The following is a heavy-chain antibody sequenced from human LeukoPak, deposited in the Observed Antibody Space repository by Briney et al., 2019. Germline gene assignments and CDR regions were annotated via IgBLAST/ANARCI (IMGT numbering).Heavy chain of an antibody. J-gene: IGHJ4*02. V-gene: IGHV3-21*01. CDR2: ISTSSSYI. Sequence: GGSLRLSCAASGFTFSSYTMNWVRQAPGKGLEWVSSISTSSSYIYYADSVKGRFTISRDNTKNSLYLQMNSLRAEDTAVYYCAREGRVVVTAFLDYWGQGSLVTVSS. CDR3: AREGRVVVTAFLDY. CDR1: GFTFSSYT. D-gene: IGHD2-21*02.